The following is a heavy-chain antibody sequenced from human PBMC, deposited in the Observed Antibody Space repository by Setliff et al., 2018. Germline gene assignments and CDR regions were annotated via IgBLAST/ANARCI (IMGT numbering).Heavy chain of an antibody. J-gene: IGHJ4*02. CDR2: ISGYSGNT. CDR1: GYTFTSYG. CDR3: ARDLMGDY. V-gene: IGHV1-18*01. Sequence: EASVKVSCKASGYTFTSYGITWVRQAPGQGLEWMGWISGYSGNTNYAQKFQGRVTITTDTSTNTAYMDLRSLRSDDTAVYYCARDLMGDYWGQGTLVTV. D-gene: IGHD3-10*01.